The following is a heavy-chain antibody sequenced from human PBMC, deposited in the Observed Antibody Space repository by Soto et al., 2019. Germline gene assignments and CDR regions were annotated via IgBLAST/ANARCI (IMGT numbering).Heavy chain of an antibody. CDR3: TSDHYDFWSGYYPIHDNWFDP. CDR2: IRSKAYGGTT. CDR1: GFTFGDYA. D-gene: IGHD3-3*01. J-gene: IGHJ5*02. V-gene: IGHV3-49*03. Sequence: GGSLRLSCTASGFTFGDYAMSWFRQAPGKGLEWVGFIRSKAYGGTTEYDASVKGRFTISRDDSKSIAYLQMNSLKTEDTAVYYCTSDHYDFWSGYYPIHDNWFDPWGQGTLVTVSS.